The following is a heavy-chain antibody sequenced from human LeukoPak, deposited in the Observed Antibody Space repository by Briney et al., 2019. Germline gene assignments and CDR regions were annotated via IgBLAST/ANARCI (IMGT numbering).Heavy chain of an antibody. CDR1: GGTFNNSA. V-gene: IGHV1-69*05. Sequence: SVKASYKTSGGTFNNSAISWVRQAAGQGGEWVGGIMPLFGTAGYAQKFQGRVTITKDESTRTVYLELTSLTSDDTAVYYCARDVHGDYGSGWFDPWGQGTLVSVSS. D-gene: IGHD4-17*01. CDR2: IMPLFGTA. J-gene: IGHJ5*02. CDR3: ARDVHGDYGSGWFDP.